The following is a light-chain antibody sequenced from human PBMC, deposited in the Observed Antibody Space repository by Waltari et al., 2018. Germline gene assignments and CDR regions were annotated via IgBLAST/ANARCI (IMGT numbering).Light chain of an antibody. Sequence: EIVMTQSPAILSVSPGERVTPSCRASESVSSNLAWYQQKPGQAPRLLIYGASTRATGIPDRFGGSGSGTVFTLTITSLQSEDVAVYYCQQYDNWRTFGQGTKVE. J-gene: IGKJ1*01. CDR2: GAS. V-gene: IGKV3-15*01. CDR3: QQYDNWRT. CDR1: ESVSSN.